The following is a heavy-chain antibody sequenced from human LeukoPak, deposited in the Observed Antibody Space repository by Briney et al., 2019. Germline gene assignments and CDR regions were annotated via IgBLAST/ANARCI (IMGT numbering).Heavy chain of an antibody. Sequence: GRSLRLSCAASGFTFDDYAMHWVRQAPGKGLEWVSGISWNSGSIGYADSVKGRFTISRDNAKNSLYLQMNSLRAEDMALYYCAKDSGWSDWYFDLWGRGTLVTVSS. V-gene: IGHV3-9*03. CDR2: ISWNSGSI. J-gene: IGHJ2*01. CDR1: GFTFDDYA. D-gene: IGHD6-19*01. CDR3: AKDSGWSDWYFDL.